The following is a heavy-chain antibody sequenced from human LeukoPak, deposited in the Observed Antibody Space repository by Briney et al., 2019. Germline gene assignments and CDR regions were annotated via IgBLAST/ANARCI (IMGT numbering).Heavy chain of an antibody. CDR1: GFTFSSYG. D-gene: IGHD3-22*01. CDR2: IRYDGSNK. CDR3: AKDSPITMIVVVITTRLFDY. Sequence: GGSLRLSCAASGFTFSSYGMHWVRQAPGKGLEWVAFIRYDGSNKYYADSVKGRFTISRDNSKNTLYLQMNSLRAEDTAVYHCAKDSPITMIVVVITTRLFDYWGQGTLVTVSS. V-gene: IGHV3-30*02. J-gene: IGHJ4*02.